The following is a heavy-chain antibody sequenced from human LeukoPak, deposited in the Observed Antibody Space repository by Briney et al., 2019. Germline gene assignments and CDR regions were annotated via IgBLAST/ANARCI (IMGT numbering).Heavy chain of an antibody. CDR3: ARVSITMFRSLIITYAFDI. D-gene: IGHD3-10*01. J-gene: IGHJ3*02. CDR2: IYYSGST. V-gene: IGHV4-39*07. CDR1: GGSISSSSYY. Sequence: PSETLSLTCTVSGGSISSSSYYWGWIRQPPGKGLEWIGSIYYSGSTYYNPSLKSRVTISVDTSKNQFSLKLNAVTAADTAIYYCARVSITMFRSLIITYAFDIWGPGTMVAVSS.